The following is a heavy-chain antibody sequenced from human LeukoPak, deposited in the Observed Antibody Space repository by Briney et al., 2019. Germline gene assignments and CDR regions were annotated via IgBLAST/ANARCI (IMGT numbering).Heavy chain of an antibody. CDR2: ISSSGSTI. CDR1: GFTFSSYE. J-gene: IGHJ4*02. CDR3: ARDWGAGTVDY. V-gene: IGHV3-48*03. D-gene: IGHD6-13*01. Sequence: SGGSLRLSCAAPGFTFSSYEMNWVRQAPGKGLEWVSYISSSGSTIYYADSVKGRFTISRDNAKNSLYLQMNSLRAEDTAVYYCARDWGAGTVDYWGQGTLVTVSS.